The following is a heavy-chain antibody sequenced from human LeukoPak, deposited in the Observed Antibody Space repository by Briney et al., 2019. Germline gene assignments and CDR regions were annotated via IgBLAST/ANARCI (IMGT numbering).Heavy chain of an antibody. CDR1: GFTFSNYD. CDR2: IGVSGGST. J-gene: IGHJ4*02. V-gene: IGHV3-23*01. Sequence: PGGSLRLSCAASGFTFSNYDMSWVRDAPGKGLEWVSGIGVSGGSTYHADSVKGRFTISRDNSKTTLYLQMNSLRAEDTDVYYCAKELDSSGYFDYWGQGTLVTVCS. CDR3: AKELDSSGYFDY. D-gene: IGHD3-22*01.